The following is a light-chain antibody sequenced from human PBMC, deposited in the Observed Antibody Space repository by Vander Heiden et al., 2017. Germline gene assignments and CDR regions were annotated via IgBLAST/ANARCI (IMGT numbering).Light chain of an antibody. V-gene: IGLV3-1*01. CDR1: KLGEKY. CDR3: QAWDSSTAVV. CDR2: QDT. Sequence: SYELTPAPSVSVSPGQTASVTCSGDKLGEKYVYWYQQKAGQSPVLVIYQDTKRPSGIPERLSGSNSGNTATLTISGTQAIDEADYYCQAWDSSTAVVFGGGTKLTVL. J-gene: IGLJ2*01.